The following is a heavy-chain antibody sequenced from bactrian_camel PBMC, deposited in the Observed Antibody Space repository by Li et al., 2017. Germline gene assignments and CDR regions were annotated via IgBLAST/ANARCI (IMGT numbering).Heavy chain of an antibody. J-gene: IGHJ4*01. CDR1: LYIDANYC. D-gene: IGHD1*01. CDR3: AATRQFVGSNCPRLPFSY. CDR2: FTTRARST. Sequence: HVQLVESGGGSVQAGGSLRLSCQPSLYIDANYCMGWFRQAPGKEREWVASFTTRARSTDYADFVKGRFTISQDTGKNTVYLQMNSLKPEDTAMYSCAATRQFVGSNCPRLPFSYWGQGTQVTVS. V-gene: IGHV3S60*01.